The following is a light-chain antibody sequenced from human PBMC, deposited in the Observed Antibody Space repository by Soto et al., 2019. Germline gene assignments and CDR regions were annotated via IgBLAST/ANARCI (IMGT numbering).Light chain of an antibody. V-gene: IGKV1-17*03. CDR2: GAS. J-gene: IGKJ1*01. CDR3: LQHDSYPWT. CDR1: QGISNY. Sequence: DIEMTQSASAMSASVGDRVTITCRASQGISNYLAWFQQKPGKVPKRLIYGASNLESGVPSRFSGSGSGTEFTLTINNLQPEDSATYYCLQHDSYPWTFGQGTKVEIK.